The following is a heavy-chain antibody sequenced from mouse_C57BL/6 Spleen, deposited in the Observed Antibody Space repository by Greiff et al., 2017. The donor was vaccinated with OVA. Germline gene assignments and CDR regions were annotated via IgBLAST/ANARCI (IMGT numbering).Heavy chain of an antibody. CDR3: ARTYSNYVDY. CDR1: GYTFTSYW. D-gene: IGHD2-5*01. J-gene: IGHJ2*01. Sequence: QVQLKQPGAELVRPGSSVKLSCKASGYTFTSYWMAWVKQRPGQGLEWIGNIYPSDSETHYNQQFKDKATLTVDKSSSTAYMQLSSLTSEDSAVYYCARTYSNYVDYWGQGTTLTVSS. CDR2: IYPSDSET. V-gene: IGHV1-61*01.